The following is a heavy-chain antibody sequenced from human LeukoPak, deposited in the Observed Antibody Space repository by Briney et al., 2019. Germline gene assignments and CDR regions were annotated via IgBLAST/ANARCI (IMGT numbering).Heavy chain of an antibody. D-gene: IGHD1-26*01. CDR1: ASTLGSLG. CDR3: AKDIIVGATSNWFDP. Sequence: PGGSMTPSRLPSASTLGSLGMHWVRQLPGKGLEWVAFIRYDGSNKYYADSVKGRFTISRDNSKNTLYLQMNSLRAEDTAVYYCAKDIIVGATSNWFDPWGQGTLVTVSS. CDR2: IRYDGSNK. V-gene: IGHV3-30*02. J-gene: IGHJ5*02.